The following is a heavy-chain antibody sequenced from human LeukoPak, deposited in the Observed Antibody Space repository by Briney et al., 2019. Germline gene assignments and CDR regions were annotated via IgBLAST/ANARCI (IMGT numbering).Heavy chain of an antibody. D-gene: IGHD5-12*01. CDR2: ISAYNGNT. CDR3: ARDLPPDIVATNAFDY. Sequence: ASVKVSCKASGYTFTSYGVSWVRQAPGRGLEWMGWISAYNGNTNYAQKLQGRVTMTTDTSTSTAYMELRSLRSDDTAVYYCARDLPPDIVATNAFDYWGQGTLVTVSS. J-gene: IGHJ4*02. V-gene: IGHV1-18*01. CDR1: GYTFTSYG.